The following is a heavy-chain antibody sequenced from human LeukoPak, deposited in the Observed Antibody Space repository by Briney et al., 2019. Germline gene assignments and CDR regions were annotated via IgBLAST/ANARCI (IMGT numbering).Heavy chain of an antibody. CDR2: ISGSGGST. V-gene: IGHV3-23*01. J-gene: IGHJ4*02. CDR3: AKGQSGSYFLFDY. CDR1: GFTFSSYA. D-gene: IGHD1-26*01. Sequence: PGGSLRLSCAASGFTFSSYAMSWVRQAPGKGLELVSAISGSGGSTYYADSVKGRFTISRDNSKNTLYLQMNSLRAEDTAVYYCAKGQSGSYFLFDYWGQGTLVTVSS.